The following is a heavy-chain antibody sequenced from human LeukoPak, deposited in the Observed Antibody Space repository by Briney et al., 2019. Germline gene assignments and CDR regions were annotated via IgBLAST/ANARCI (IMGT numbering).Heavy chain of an antibody. Sequence: GGSLRLSCAASGFTFDDYAMHWVRQAPGKGLEWVSLISWDGGSTYYADSVKGRFTISRDNSKNSLYLQMNSLRAEDTALYYCAATCYDYAWGSLDYWGQGTLVTVSS. J-gene: IGHJ4*02. CDR3: AATCYDYAWGSLDY. CDR2: ISWDGGST. V-gene: IGHV3-43D*04. D-gene: IGHD3-16*01. CDR1: GFTFDDYA.